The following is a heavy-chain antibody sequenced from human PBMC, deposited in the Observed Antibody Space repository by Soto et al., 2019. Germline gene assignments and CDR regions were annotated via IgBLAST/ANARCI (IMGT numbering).Heavy chain of an antibody. V-gene: IGHV4-31*03. CDR2: IYYSGST. CDR3: ARGRISGPTSGLCDY. D-gene: IGHD1-20*01. Sequence: QVQLQESGPGLVKPSQTLSLTCTVSGGSISSGGYYWSWIRQHPGKVLEWIGYIYYSGSTYYNPALKSRVTISVDTSKNQFSLKLSSVTAADTAVYYCARGRISGPTSGLCDYWGQGTLVTVSS. CDR1: GGSISSGGYY. J-gene: IGHJ4*02.